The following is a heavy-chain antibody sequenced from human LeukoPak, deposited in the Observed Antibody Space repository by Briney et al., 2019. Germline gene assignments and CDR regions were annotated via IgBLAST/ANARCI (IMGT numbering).Heavy chain of an antibody. J-gene: IGHJ3*01. Sequence: SQSLSLICTVSAAPISSGSYYWGWIREPAGKGLERFGRIYTSGSTNYNPSLRSRVTISVDTYKNQFSLKLNSVIAADAAVYYCCGEPIIVCSTGGAVDFWGQGTMVTVSS. V-gene: IGHV4-61*02. D-gene: IGHD3-22*01. CDR2: IYTSGST. CDR1: AAPISSGSYY. CDR3: CGEPIIVCSTGGAVDF.